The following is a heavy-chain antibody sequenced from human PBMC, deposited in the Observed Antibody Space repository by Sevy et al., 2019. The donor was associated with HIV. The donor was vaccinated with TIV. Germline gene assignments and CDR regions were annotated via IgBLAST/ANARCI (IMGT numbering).Heavy chain of an antibody. Sequence: GGSLRLSCTGSGFTFGDYAMSWFRQAPGMGLEWVGFIRSKDYGGATEYAASVKGRFTIPRDDSKSIADLQMNSLKSEDTAVYYCTRGYYYDSSGYSDYWGQGTLVTVSS. CDR3: TRGYYYDSSGYSDY. V-gene: IGHV3-49*03. J-gene: IGHJ4*02. CDR1: GFTFGDYA. D-gene: IGHD3-22*01. CDR2: IRSKDYGGAT.